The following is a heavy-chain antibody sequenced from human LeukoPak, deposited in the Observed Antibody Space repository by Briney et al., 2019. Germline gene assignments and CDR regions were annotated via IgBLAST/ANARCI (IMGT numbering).Heavy chain of an antibody. CDR1: GFTFSDYY. CDR2: ISSSGSTI. J-gene: IGHJ4*02. D-gene: IGHD6-13*01. Sequence: GGSLRLSCAASGFTFSDYYMSWLRQAPGKGLEWVSYISSSGSTIYYADSVKGRFTISRDNAKNSLYLQMNSLRAEDTAVYYCARVGIHSSSWYPLDYWGQGTLVTVSS. CDR3: ARVGIHSSSWYPLDY. V-gene: IGHV3-11*01.